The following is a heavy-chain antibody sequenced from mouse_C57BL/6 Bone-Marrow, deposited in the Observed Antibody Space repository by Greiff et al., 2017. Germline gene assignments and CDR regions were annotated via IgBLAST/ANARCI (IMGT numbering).Heavy chain of an antibody. CDR1: GYTFTSYW. Sequence: QVQLQQPGAELVKPGASVKLSCKASGYTFTSYWMQWVKQRPGQGLEWIGEIDPSDSYTNYNQKFQGKATLTVDTSSSTAYMPLSSLTSEDSAVYYCARGITTWGQGTLVTVSA. CDR3: ARGITT. V-gene: IGHV1-50*01. CDR2: IDPSDSYT. D-gene: IGHD1-1*01. J-gene: IGHJ3*02.